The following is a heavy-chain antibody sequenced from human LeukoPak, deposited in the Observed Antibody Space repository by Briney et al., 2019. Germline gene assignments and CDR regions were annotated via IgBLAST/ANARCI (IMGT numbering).Heavy chain of an antibody. CDR1: GYTFTSYD. D-gene: IGHD3-16*01. CDR2: MNPNSGNT. Sequence: ASVKVSCKASGYTFTSYDINWVRQATGQGLEWMGWMNPNSGNTGYAQKFQGRVTMTRNTSISTAYMDLTSLRSEDTAMYYCARGRSWWGIAFDFWGQGTMVTVSS. CDR3: ARGRSWWGIAFDF. J-gene: IGHJ3*01. V-gene: IGHV1-8*01.